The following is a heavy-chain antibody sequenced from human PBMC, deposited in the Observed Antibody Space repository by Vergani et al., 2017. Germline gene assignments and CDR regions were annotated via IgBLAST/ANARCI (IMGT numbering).Heavy chain of an antibody. CDR2: ISWNSGSI. Sequence: EVQLVESGGGLVQPGRSLRLSCAASGFTFDDYAMHWVRQAPGKGLEWVSGISWNSGSIGYADSVTGRFTISRDKAKNALYLQMNSLRAEDTALYYCAKDLHSSSWYVSDAFDIWGQGTMVTVSS. CDR3: AKDLHSSSWYVSDAFDI. J-gene: IGHJ3*02. CDR1: GFTFDDYA. V-gene: IGHV3-9*01. D-gene: IGHD6-13*01.